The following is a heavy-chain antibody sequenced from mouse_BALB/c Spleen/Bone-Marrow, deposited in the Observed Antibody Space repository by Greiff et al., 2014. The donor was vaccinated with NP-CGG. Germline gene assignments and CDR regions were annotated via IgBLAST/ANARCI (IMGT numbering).Heavy chain of an antibody. V-gene: IGHV1S127*01. CDR3: IRGEVQAMDY. J-gene: IGHJ4*01. CDR1: GYTFTSYW. CDR2: IDPSDSYT. Sequence: QVQLKQSGAELVKPGASVKMSCKASGYTFTSYWMHWVKQRPGQGLEWIGVIDPSDSYTSYNQKFKGKATLTVDTSSSTAYIQLSSLTSEDSAVYYCIRGEVQAMDYWGQGTSVTVSS. D-gene: IGHD2-14*01.